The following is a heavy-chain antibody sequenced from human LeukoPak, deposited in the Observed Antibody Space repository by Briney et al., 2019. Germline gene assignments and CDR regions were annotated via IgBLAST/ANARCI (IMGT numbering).Heavy chain of an antibody. CDR1: EFTLSSYW. V-gene: IGHV3-7*04. D-gene: IGHD6-19*01. J-gene: IGHJ6*03. CDR3: ARVNLYVAVAGSQFYNYYYMDV. Sequence: SGGSLRLSCAASEFTLSSYWMSWVRQAPGKGLEWVANIKQDGSEKYYVDSVKGRFTISRDNAKNSLYLQMNSLRVEDTAVYYCARVNLYVAVAGSQFYNYYYMDVWGKGTTVTVSS. CDR2: IKQDGSEK.